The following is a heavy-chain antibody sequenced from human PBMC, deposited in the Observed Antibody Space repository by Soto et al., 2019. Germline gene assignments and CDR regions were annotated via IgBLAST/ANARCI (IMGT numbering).Heavy chain of an antibody. J-gene: IGHJ4*02. V-gene: IGHV4-59*01. D-gene: IGHD3-22*01. Sequence: ETLSLTCTVSGGCISSYYWCWIGQPPGKGLEWIGYIYYSGSTNYNPSLKSRVTISVDTSNNQFSLKMSSVTAADTAVYYWARGGGYDSSGYSYWGQGTLVTVSS. CDR2: IYYSGST. CDR1: GGCISSYY. CDR3: ARGGGYDSSGYSY.